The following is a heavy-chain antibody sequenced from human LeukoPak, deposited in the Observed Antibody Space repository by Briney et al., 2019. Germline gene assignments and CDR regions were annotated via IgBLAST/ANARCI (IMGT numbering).Heavy chain of an antibody. D-gene: IGHD6-13*01. Sequence: PSETLSLTCTVSGGSISSYYWSWIRQPPGKGLEWIGYIYYSGSTNYNPSLKSRVTISVDTSKNQFSLKLSSVTAADTAVYYCASSSWYLRRYFDLWGRGTLDTVSS. CDR2: IYYSGST. V-gene: IGHV4-59*01. CDR3: ASSSWYLRRYFDL. CDR1: GGSISSYY. J-gene: IGHJ2*01.